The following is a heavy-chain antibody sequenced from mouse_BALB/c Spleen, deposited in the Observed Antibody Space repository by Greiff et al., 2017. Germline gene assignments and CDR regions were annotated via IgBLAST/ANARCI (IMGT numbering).Heavy chain of an antibody. J-gene: IGHJ4*01. V-gene: IGHV5-9-4*01. D-gene: IGHD1-1*02. CDR2: ISSGGSYT. CDR3: ATYGPYYAMDY. Sequence: EVMLVESGGGLVKPGGSLKLSCAASGFTFSSYAMSWVRQSPEKRLEWVAEISSGGSYTYYPDTVTGRFTISRDNAKNTLYLEMSSLRSEDTAMYYCATYGPYYAMDYWGQGTSVTVSS. CDR1: GFTFSSYA.